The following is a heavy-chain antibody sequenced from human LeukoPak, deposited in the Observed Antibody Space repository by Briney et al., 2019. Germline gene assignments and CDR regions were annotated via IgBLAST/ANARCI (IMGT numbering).Heavy chain of an antibody. Sequence: GGSLRLSCSASGTAFRTYAMHWVRQPPGKGLYYVSAISINGGSTYYADSVRGRFTISRDNSKNTLYLQMSSLSPDDTAVYYCVRTYDENPLGWFDPWGQGTLVTVSS. V-gene: IGHV3-64D*06. D-gene: IGHD5-12*01. CDR3: VRTYDENPLGWFDP. CDR2: ISINGGST. J-gene: IGHJ5*02. CDR1: GTAFRTYA.